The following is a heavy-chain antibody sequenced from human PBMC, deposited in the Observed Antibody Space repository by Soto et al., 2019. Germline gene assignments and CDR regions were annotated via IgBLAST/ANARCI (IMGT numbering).Heavy chain of an antibody. D-gene: IGHD2-15*01. CDR2: INAGNGNT. CDR3: ARVSLGYCSGGSCYHFGY. V-gene: IGHV1-3*01. Sequence: ASVKVSCKASGYTFTSYAMHWVRQAPGQRLEWMGWINAGNGNTKYSQKFQGRVTITRDTSASTAYMELSSLRSEDTAVYYCARVSLGYCSGGSCYHFGYWGQGTLVTVSS. J-gene: IGHJ4*02. CDR1: GYTFTSYA.